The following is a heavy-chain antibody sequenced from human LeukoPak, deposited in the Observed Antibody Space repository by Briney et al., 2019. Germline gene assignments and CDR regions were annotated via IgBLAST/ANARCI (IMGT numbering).Heavy chain of an antibody. J-gene: IGHJ4*02. Sequence: GGSLRLSCAASGFTFSSYSMNWVRQAPGKGLEWVSSISRSSYIYYADSVKGRFTISRDNAKNSLYLQMNGLRAEDTAVYYCARDARYCSGGSCYSGARYYFDYWGQGTLVTVSS. D-gene: IGHD2-15*01. CDR3: ARDARYCSGGSCYSGARYYFDY. CDR2: ISRSSYI. CDR1: GFTFSSYS. V-gene: IGHV3-21*01.